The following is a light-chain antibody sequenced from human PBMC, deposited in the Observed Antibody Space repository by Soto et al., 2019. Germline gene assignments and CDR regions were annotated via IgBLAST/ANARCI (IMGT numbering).Light chain of an antibody. Sequence: EIVMTQSPPTLSVSPGERATLSCRASQSVSSNLAWYQQKPGQAPRLLIYGASTRATGIPARFSGSGSGTEFTLTISSLQSEDFAVYYCQQYNNWPRRTFGQGTKVDIK. CDR3: QQYNNWPRRT. V-gene: IGKV3-15*01. CDR2: GAS. CDR1: QSVSSN. J-gene: IGKJ1*01.